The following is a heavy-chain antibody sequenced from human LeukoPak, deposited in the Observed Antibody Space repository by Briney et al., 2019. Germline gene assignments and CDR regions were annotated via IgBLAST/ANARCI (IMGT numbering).Heavy chain of an antibody. CDR3: ARVGDGFDY. CDR1: GFTFRSYD. CDR2: IGTAGEI. Sequence: GGSLRLSCAASGFTFRSYDMHWVRQATGKGLEWVSGIGTAGEIYYPGSVKGRFTISKENAKNSLYLQMNSLRAGDTAVYYCARVGDGFDYWGQGTLVTVSS. V-gene: IGHV3-13*01. J-gene: IGHJ4*02. D-gene: IGHD5-24*01.